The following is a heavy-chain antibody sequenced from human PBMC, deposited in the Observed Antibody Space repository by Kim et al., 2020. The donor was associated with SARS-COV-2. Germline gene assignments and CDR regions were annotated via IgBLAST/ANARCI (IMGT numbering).Heavy chain of an antibody. V-gene: IGHV4-31*02. Sequence: TYYTTTLKSRVTISVDTAKTQFALKLSSVTAADTAVYYCARDPGSGSYNVWGQGTLVTVSS. CDR3: ARDPGSGSYNV. J-gene: IGHJ4*02. D-gene: IGHD3-10*01. CDR2: T.